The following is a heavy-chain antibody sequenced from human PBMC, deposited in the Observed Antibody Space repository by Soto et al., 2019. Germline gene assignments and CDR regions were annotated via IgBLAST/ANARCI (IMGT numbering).Heavy chain of an antibody. CDR3: SKNSEHIVVVTAILGAFDI. CDR1: GFTFSSYA. J-gene: IGHJ3*02. Sequence: GSRRLSCAASGFTFSSYAMSWVRQAPGKGLEWVSAISGSGGSTYYADSVKGRFTISRDNSKNTLYLQMNSLRAEDTAVYYCSKNSEHIVVVTAILGAFDIWGQGTMVTVSS. D-gene: IGHD2-21*02. CDR2: ISGSGGST. V-gene: IGHV3-23*01.